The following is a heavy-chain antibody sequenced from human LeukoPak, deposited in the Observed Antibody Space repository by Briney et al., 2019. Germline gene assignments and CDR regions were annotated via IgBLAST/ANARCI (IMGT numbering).Heavy chain of an antibody. D-gene: IGHD2-15*01. Sequence: SETLSLTCTVSGGSIRSSTYYWAWIRQPPGKGLEWTGTIHHSGDTYYNPSLKSRVTISVDTSKNQFSLNLSSVTAADTAVYYCARHWSHSVAQFGRSYWFDPWGQGTLVTVSS. CDR2: IHHSGDT. CDR1: GGSIRSSTYY. J-gene: IGHJ5*02. V-gene: IGHV4-39*01. CDR3: ARHWSHSVAQFGRSYWFDP.